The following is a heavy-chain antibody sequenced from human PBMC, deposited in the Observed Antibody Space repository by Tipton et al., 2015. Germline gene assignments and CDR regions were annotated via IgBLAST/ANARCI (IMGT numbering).Heavy chain of an antibody. CDR3: ARHYCSGDTCYHFDY. CDR2: TYYRSKWYN. J-gene: IGHJ4*02. V-gene: IGHV6-1*01. Sequence: GLVKPSQSLSLTCGISGDSVSSNSATWNWFRRSPSKGIEWLGRTYYRSKWYNDYAVSVKSRITINPDTSKNQLSLQLNSVTPEDTAVYYCARHYCSGDTCYHFDYWGQGTLVTVSS. D-gene: IGHD2-15*01. CDR1: GDSVSSNSAT.